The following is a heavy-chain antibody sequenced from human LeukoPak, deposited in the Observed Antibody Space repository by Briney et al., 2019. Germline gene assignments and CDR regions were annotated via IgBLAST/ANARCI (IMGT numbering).Heavy chain of an antibody. J-gene: IGHJ6*02. D-gene: IGHD4-17*01. CDR1: GGSISSGSYY. V-gene: IGHV4-61*02. CDR3: AKEPLTVPPLYYHYGMDV. CDR2: IYTSGST. Sequence: SETLSLTCTVSGGSISSGSYYWSWIRQPAGKGLEWIGRIYTSGSTNYNPSLKSRVTISVDTSKNQFSLKLSSVTAADTAVYYCAKEPLTVPPLYYHYGMDVWGQGTKGNVSS.